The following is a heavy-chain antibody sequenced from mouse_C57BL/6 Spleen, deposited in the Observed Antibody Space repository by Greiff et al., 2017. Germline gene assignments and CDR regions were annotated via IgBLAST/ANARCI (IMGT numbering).Heavy chain of an antibody. D-gene: IGHD4-1*01. CDR2: ITHSGET. CDR3: AGAITGTWGAMDY. Sequence: VKLMESGPGLVKPSQSLFLTCSITGFPITSGYYWIWIRQSPGKPLEWMGYITHSGETFYNPSLQSPISITRETSKNQFFLQLNSVTTEDTAMYYWAGAITGTWGAMDYWGQGTSVTVSS. CDR1: GFPITSGYY. J-gene: IGHJ4*01. V-gene: IGHV12-3*01.